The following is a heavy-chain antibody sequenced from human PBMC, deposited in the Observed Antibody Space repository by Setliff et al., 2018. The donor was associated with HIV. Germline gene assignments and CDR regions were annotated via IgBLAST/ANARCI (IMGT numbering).Heavy chain of an antibody. Sequence: SETLSLTCSVSGDSFSTSSYFWGWVRQSPGKGLERIGNIYYTGFTYSSPSLKGRVIMSIDTSKSQFSLNLTSVTDSDTAVYYCTRQGRGDPGLATTRLDYWGQGKLVTVSS. CDR2: IYYTGFT. J-gene: IGHJ4*02. CDR3: TRQGRGDPGLATTRLDY. V-gene: IGHV4-39*01. D-gene: IGHD1-1*01. CDR1: GDSFSTSSYF.